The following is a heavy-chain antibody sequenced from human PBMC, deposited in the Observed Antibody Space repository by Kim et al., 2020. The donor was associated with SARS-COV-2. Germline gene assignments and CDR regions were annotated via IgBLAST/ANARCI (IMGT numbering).Heavy chain of an antibody. D-gene: IGHD6-19*01. J-gene: IGHJ4*02. Sequence: YADSVEGRFTISRDNAKNTLYLQMNSLRAEDTAVYYCARRQFTSGWYYFDYWGQGTLVSVSS. V-gene: IGHV3-74*01. CDR3: ARRQFTSGWYYFDY.